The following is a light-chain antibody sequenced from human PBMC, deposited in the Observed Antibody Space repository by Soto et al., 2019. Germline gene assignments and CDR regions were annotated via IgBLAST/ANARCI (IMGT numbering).Light chain of an antibody. CDR3: QKYNSAPWK. Sequence: DIQMTQSPSSLSASVGDRVTITCRASQGISTFLAWYQQKPGKVPKLLIYEASILQSGVPSRFSGSGSGTDFTLTISSLQPEDVATYYCQKYNSAPWKFGQGTKVEIK. CDR2: EAS. V-gene: IGKV1-27*01. CDR1: QGISTF. J-gene: IGKJ1*01.